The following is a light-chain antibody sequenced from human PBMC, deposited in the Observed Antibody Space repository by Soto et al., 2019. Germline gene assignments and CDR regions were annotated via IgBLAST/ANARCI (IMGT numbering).Light chain of an antibody. CDR2: LGS. CDR3: MQTLQTPYT. CDR1: QSLLYGAGYMY. V-gene: IGKV2-28*01. Sequence: DLVMTQSPLSLPVTPGEPASISCRSSQSLLYGAGYMYVDWYLQKPGQPPQLLIFLGSNRASGVPDRFSGSVSGTDFTLKISRVETEDVGVYYCMQTLQTPYTFGPGTKLEIK. J-gene: IGKJ2*01.